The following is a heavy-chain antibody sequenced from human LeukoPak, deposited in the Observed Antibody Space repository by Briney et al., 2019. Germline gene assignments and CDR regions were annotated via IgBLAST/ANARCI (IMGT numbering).Heavy chain of an antibody. CDR3: ARARRAYYGILAGYPDDS. D-gene: IGHD3-9*01. Sequence: SETLSLTCAVYGGSFSGYYWSWIRQPPGKGLEWIGEINHSGSTNYNPSLKSRVTISVDTSKNQFSLKLSSVTAADTAVYYCARARRAYYGILAGYPDDSWGQGTLVTVSS. CDR1: GGSFSGYY. CDR2: INHSGST. V-gene: IGHV4-34*01. J-gene: IGHJ4*02.